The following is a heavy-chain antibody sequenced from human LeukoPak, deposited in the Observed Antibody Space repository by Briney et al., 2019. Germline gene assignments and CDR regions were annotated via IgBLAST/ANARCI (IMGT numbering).Heavy chain of an antibody. V-gene: IGHV4-34*01. J-gene: IGHJ4*02. D-gene: IGHD3-10*02. CDR2: VNHSGTT. CDR3: AVGVSTMSFDH. Sequence: PSETLSLTCSVYGRSFSGCYWTWVRQPPGKGLEWIGEVNHSGTTKFHPSLKSRVTMSVDTSKNQVSLNLRSVTAADTAVYFSAVGVSTMSFDHWGQGTQVTVSS. CDR1: GRSFSGCY.